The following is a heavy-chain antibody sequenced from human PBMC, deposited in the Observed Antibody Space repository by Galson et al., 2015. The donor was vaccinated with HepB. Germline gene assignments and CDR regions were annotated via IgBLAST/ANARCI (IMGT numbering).Heavy chain of an antibody. CDR3: ASGGEIGYCSSTSCLGRVESAFDI. J-gene: IGHJ3*02. CDR1: GGTFSSYA. Sequence: SVKVSCKASGGTFSSYAISWVRQAPGQGLEWMGGIIPIFGTANYAQKFQGRVTITADESTSTAYMELSSLRSEDTAVYYCASGGEIGYCSSTSCLGRVESAFDIWGQGTMVTVSS. D-gene: IGHD2-2*01. V-gene: IGHV1-69*13. CDR2: IIPIFGTA.